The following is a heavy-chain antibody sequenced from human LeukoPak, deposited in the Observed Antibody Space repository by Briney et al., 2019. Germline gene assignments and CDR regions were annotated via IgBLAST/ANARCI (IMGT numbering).Heavy chain of an antibody. Sequence: SETLSLTCTVSGGSISSYYWSWVRQPPGKGLEWIGYIYFSGSINYNPSLKSRVTISVDTSKNQFSLKLSSVTAADTAVYYCARDLATVATDYCYGLDVWGQGTTVTVSS. D-gene: IGHD4-23*01. CDR3: ARDLATVATDYCYGLDV. V-gene: IGHV4-59*01. J-gene: IGHJ6*02. CDR2: IYFSGSI. CDR1: GGSISSYY.